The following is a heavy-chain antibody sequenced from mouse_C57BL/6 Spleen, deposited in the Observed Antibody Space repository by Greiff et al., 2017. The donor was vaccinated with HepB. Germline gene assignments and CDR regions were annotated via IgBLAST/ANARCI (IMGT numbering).Heavy chain of an antibody. J-gene: IGHJ3*01. CDR3: TGSNYVLFAY. CDR1: GFTFSSYA. D-gene: IGHD2-5*01. V-gene: IGHV5-9-1*02. Sequence: EVKLVESGEGLVKPGGSLKLSCAASGFTFSSYAMSWVRQTPDKRLEWVAYISSGGDYIYYADTVKGRFTISRDNARNTLYLQMSSLKSEDTAMYYCTGSNYVLFAYWGQGTLVTVSA. CDR2: ISSGGDYI.